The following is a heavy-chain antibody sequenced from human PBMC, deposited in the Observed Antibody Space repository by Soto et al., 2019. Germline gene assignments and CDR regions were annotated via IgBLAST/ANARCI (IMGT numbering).Heavy chain of an antibody. D-gene: IGHD3-10*01. V-gene: IGHV3-33*01. J-gene: IGHJ4*02. CDR3: ARDYRAYYYGSGSYYTGFDY. Sequence: QVQLVESGGGVVQPGRSLRLSCAASGFTFSSYGMHWVRQAPGKGLEWVAVIWYDGSNKYYADSVKGRFTISRDNSKNTLYLQMNSLRAEDTAVYYCARDYRAYYYGSGSYYTGFDYWGQGTLVTVSS. CDR1: GFTFSSYG. CDR2: IWYDGSNK.